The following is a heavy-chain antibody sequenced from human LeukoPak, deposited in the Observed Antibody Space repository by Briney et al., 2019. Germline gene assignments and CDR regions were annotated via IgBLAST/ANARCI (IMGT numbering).Heavy chain of an antibody. J-gene: IGHJ4*02. CDR3: ARLTSSSSGSSFDY. V-gene: IGHV4-59*08. CDR2: IYHSGST. CDR1: GGSISSYY. Sequence: PSETLSLTCTVSGGSISSYYWSWIRQPPGKGLEWIGYIYHSGSTNYNPSLKSRVTISVDTSKNQFSLKLSSVTAADTAVYYCARLTSSSSGSSFDYWGQGTLVTVSS. D-gene: IGHD6-13*01.